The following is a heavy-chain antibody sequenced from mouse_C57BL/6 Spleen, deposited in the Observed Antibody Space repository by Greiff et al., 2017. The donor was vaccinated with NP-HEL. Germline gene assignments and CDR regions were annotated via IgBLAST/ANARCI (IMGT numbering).Heavy chain of an antibody. J-gene: IGHJ3*01. D-gene: IGHD2-5*01. CDR3: ARDGYYSNSRFAY. Sequence: EVKLMESGGGLVKPGGSLKLSCAASGFTFSSYAMSWVRQTPEKRLEWVATISDGGSYTYYPDNVKGRFTISRDNAKNNLYLQMSHLKSEDTAMYYCARDGYYSNSRFAYWGQGTLVTVSA. V-gene: IGHV5-4*01. CDR1: GFTFSSYA. CDR2: ISDGGSYT.